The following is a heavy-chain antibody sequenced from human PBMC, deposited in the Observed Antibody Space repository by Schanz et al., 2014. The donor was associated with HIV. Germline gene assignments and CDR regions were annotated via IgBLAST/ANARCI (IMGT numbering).Heavy chain of an antibody. CDR3: ARDYHWNWFDP. Sequence: QVQLVESGGGVVQPGRSLRLSCAASGFTFNSYGMHWVRQAPGKGLEWVSVISYDGRNKLYADSVKGRFTISRDSTKNSLYLQMNSLRAEDTAVYYCARDYHWNWFDPRGPGTLVTVSP. CDR2: ISYDGRNK. V-gene: IGHV3-33*05. D-gene: IGHD1-20*01. CDR1: GFTFNSYG. J-gene: IGHJ5*02.